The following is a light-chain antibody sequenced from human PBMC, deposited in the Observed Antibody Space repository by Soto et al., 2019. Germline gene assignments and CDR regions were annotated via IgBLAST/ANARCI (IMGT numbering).Light chain of an antibody. CDR2: GNS. J-gene: IGLJ2*01. Sequence: QAVVTQPPSVSGAPGQRVTISCTGSSSNIGAGYDVHWYQQLPGTAPKLLIYGNSNRPSGVPDRFSGSKSGTSASLAITGLQAEDEADYYCQSYDNSPHVVFGGGTKLTAL. CDR1: SSNIGAGYD. CDR3: QSYDNSPHVV. V-gene: IGLV1-40*01.